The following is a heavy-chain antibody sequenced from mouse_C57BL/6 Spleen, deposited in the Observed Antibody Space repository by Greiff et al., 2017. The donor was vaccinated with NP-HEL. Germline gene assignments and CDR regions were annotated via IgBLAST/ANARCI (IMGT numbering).Heavy chain of an antibody. V-gene: IGHV1-80*01. Sequence: QVQLQQSGAELVKPGASVKISCKASGYAFSSYWMNWVKQRPGKGLEWIGQTYPGDGDTNYNGKFKGKATLTADKSSSTAYMQLSSLTSEDSAVYFCESDCYGSGYWYFDVWGTGTTVTVSS. CDR2: TYPGDGDT. J-gene: IGHJ1*03. CDR3: ESDCYGSGYWYFDV. CDR1: GYAFSSYW. D-gene: IGHD1-1*01.